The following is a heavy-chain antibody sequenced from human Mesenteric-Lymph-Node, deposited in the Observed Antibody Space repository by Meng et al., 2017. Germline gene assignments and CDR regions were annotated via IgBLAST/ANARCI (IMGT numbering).Heavy chain of an antibody. CDR2: IRYDGSNK. J-gene: IGHJ6*02. D-gene: IGHD3-10*01. CDR1: GFTFSSYG. CDR3: ARGRPYGSGSYFYYYYGMDV. V-gene: IGHV3-33*01. Sequence: GESLKISCAASGFTFSSYGMHWVRQAPGKGLEWVAVIRYDGSNKYYADSVKGRFTISRDNSKNTLYLQMNSLRAGDTAVYYCARGRPYGSGSYFYYYYGMDVWGQGTTVTVSS.